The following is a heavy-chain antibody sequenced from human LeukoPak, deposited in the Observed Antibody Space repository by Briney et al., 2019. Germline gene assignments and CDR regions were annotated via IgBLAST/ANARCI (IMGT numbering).Heavy chain of an antibody. D-gene: IGHD4-17*01. CDR1: GGSISSSSYY. Sequence: SRTLSLTCTVSGGSISSSSYYWGWIRQPPGKGLEWIGSIYYSGSTYYNPSLKSRVTISVDTSKNQFSLKLSSVTAADTAVYYCARATIGDLFDYWGQGTLVTVSS. CDR3: ARATIGDLFDY. J-gene: IGHJ4*02. CDR2: IYYSGST. V-gene: IGHV4-39*01.